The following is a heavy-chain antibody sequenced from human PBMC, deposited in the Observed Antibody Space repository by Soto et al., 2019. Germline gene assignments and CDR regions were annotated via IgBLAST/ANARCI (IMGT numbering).Heavy chain of an antibody. D-gene: IGHD6-6*01. CDR1: GYNFISYW. V-gene: IGHV5-51*01. CDR2: IYPADSDT. CDR3: ACYSSSSPPGVFDY. J-gene: IGHJ4*02. Sequence: GESLKISCKGSGYNFISYWIGWVRQMPGKGLEWMGIIYPADSDTRYSPSFEGQVTISADNSITTAYLQWSSLKASDTAIYYRACYSSSSPPGVFDYWGQGTLVTVS.